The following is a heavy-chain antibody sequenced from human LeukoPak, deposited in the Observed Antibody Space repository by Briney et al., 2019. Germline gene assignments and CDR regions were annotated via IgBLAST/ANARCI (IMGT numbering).Heavy chain of an antibody. V-gene: IGHV1-24*01. D-gene: IGHD5-12*01. CDR3: ATDGSTRRATIPDYYYYYMDV. J-gene: IGHJ6*03. CDR2: FDPEDGET. Sequence: ASVKVSCKVSGYTLTELSMHWVRQAPGKGLEWMGGFDPEDGETICAQKFQGRVTMTEDTSTDTAYMELSSLRSEDTAVYYCATDGSTRRATIPDYYYYYMDVWGKGTTVTVSS. CDR1: GYTLTELS.